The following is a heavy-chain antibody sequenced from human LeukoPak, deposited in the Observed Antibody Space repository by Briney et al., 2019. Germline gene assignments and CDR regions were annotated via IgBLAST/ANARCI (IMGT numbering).Heavy chain of an antibody. V-gene: IGHV1-24*01. CDR2: FDPEDPEDGEA. D-gene: IGHD6-13*01. CDR1: GYTLTDLS. Sequence: ASVKASCKVSGYTLTDLSMHWVRQAPGKGLEWWGGFDPEDPEDGEAIYAQKFQGRVTMTEDTSTDTAYMELSSLRSEDTAVYYCTTGKIYCSSCSDDYWGQGALVTVSS. CDR3: TTGKIYCSSCSDDY. J-gene: IGHJ4*02.